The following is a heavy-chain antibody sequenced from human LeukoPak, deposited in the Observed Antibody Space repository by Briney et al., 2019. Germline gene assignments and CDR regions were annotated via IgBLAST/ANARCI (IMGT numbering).Heavy chain of an antibody. Sequence: ASVKVSCKTSGYSFTDYYMHWVRQAPGHGLEWMGWINPNSGGTSSAQKFQGRVTMTRDTSITTVYMEVSWLTSDDTAIYYCARADRLHGGPYLIGPWGQGTLVTVSS. CDR1: GYSFTDYY. J-gene: IGHJ5*02. V-gene: IGHV1-2*02. CDR2: INPNSGGT. D-gene: IGHD2-21*01. CDR3: ARADRLHGGPYLIGP.